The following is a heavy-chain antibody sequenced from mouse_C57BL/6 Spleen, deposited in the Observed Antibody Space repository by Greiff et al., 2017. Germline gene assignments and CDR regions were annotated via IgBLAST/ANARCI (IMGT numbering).Heavy chain of an antibody. Sequence: DVKLQASGPGLVKPSPSLSLTCSVTGYSITRGSYWNWIRQFPGNKLEWMGYISYDGSNNYNPSLKNRISITRDPSTNQFFLKLNSGTTQDTATYYCAGDTTVPLYFDYWGQGTTLTVSS. CDR3: AGDTTVPLYFDY. V-gene: IGHV3-6*01. D-gene: IGHD1-1*01. J-gene: IGHJ2*01. CDR1: GYSITRGSY. CDR2: ISYDGSN.